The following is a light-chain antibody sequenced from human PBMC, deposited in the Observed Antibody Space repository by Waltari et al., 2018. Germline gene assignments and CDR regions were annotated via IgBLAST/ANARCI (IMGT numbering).Light chain of an antibody. V-gene: IGLV2-11*01. CDR1: SNDVGGYNH. J-gene: IGLJ2*01. CDR3: CSYAGSYTVL. CDR2: AAF. Sequence: QSALTQPRSVSGSPGQSVTFSCTGTSNDVGGYNHVSWYQQSPGHAPTLMIYAAFNRPPGVPDRFSVSKSGTPASLTISGLQADDEADYYCCSYAGSYTVLFGGGTKLTVL.